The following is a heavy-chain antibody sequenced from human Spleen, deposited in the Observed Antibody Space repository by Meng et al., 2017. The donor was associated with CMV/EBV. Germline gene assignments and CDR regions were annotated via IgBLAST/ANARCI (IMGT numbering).Heavy chain of an antibody. D-gene: IGHD3-3*01. CDR1: GFTFSSYS. V-gene: IGHV3-21*01. CDR3: ARDRVPEPPLEWPQLWGENF. CDR2: ISSSSSYI. Sequence: GGSLRLSCAASGFTFSSYSMNWVRQAPGKGLEWVSSISSSSSYIYYADSVKGRFTISRDNAKNSLFLQMRSLRAEDTAVYYCARDRVPEPPLEWPQLWGENFWGQGALVTVSS. J-gene: IGHJ4*02.